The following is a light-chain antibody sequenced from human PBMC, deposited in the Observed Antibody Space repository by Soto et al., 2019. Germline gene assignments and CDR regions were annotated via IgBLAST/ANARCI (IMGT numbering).Light chain of an antibody. CDR1: EPVSSN. J-gene: IGKJ1*01. Sequence: EFVLTQSPGTLSLPPVARATLSCRASEPVSSNLAWYQQKLGQAPRLLIYGASTRATGIPDRFSGSGSGTEFTLTISSLQSDDSAVYYCQPYNNWPRTFGQGTKV. CDR3: QPYNNWPRT. CDR2: GAS. V-gene: IGKV3-15*01.